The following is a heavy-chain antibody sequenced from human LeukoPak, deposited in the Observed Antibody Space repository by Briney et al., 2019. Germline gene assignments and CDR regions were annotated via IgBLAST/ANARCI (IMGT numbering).Heavy chain of an antibody. D-gene: IGHD6-25*01. Sequence: SETLSLTCTVSGGSVGSYYWSWIRQPPGKGLEWVGHIYSSGSTNYNPSLKSRVAISLDTSKNQFSLKLSSVTAADTAIYYCARRSGSPRFDYWGQGTLVTVSS. CDR2: IYSSGST. V-gene: IGHV4-59*08. CDR1: GGSVGSYY. CDR3: ARRSGSPRFDY. J-gene: IGHJ4*02.